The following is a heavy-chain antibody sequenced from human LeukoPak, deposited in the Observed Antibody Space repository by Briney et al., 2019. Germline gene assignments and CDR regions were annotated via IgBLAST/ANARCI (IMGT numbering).Heavy chain of an antibody. D-gene: IGHD6-19*01. V-gene: IGHV1-2*02. CDR1: GYTFTGYY. CDR2: INPNSGGT. J-gene: IGHJ5*02. Sequence: VALVKVSCKASGYTFTGYYMHWVRQAPGQGLEWMGWINPNSGGTNCAQKFQGRVTMTRDTSISTAYMELSRLRSDDTAVYYCARGGSSGWFSNWFDPWGQGTLVTVSS. CDR3: ARGGSSGWFSNWFDP.